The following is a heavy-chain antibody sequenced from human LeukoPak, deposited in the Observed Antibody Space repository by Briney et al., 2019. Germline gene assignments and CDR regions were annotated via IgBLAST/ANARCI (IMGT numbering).Heavy chain of an antibody. Sequence: GGSLRLSCAASGFTLSSYAMNWVRQAPGKGLEWVSVIYSGGSTYYADSVKGRFTISRDNSKNALYLQMNSLRAEDTAVYYCARWAAAQDYWGQGTLVTVSS. CDR2: IYSGGST. V-gene: IGHV3-53*01. J-gene: IGHJ4*02. D-gene: IGHD6-13*01. CDR1: GFTLSSYA. CDR3: ARWAAAQDY.